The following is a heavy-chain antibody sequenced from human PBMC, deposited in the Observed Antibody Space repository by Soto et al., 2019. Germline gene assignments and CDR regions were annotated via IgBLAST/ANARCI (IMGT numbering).Heavy chain of an antibody. J-gene: IGHJ6*02. V-gene: IGHV4-61*01. CDR2: IYYSGST. CDR3: ARDRGGIWFGELLDYYYGMDV. Sequence: SETLSLTCTVSGGSVSSGSYYWSWIRQPPGKGLEWIGYIYYSGSTNYNPSLKSRVTISVDTSKNQFSLKLSSVTAADTAVYYCARDRGGIWFGELLDYYYGMDVWGQGTTVTVS. D-gene: IGHD3-10*01. CDR1: GGSVSSGSYY.